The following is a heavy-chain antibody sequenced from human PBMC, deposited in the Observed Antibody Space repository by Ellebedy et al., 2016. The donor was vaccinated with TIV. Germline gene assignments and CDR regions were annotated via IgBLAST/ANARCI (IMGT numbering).Heavy chain of an antibody. J-gene: IGHJ6*02. CDR1: GYSFTSYW. V-gene: IGHV5-10-1*01. D-gene: IGHD3-3*01. Sequence: KVSCKGSGYSFTSYWITWVRHMPGKGLEWMGRIGPSDSYSIQDHVTISADKSISTAYLQWDSLKASDSAMYYCARATAFGVVIYMDVWGQGTTVTVSS. CDR3: ARATAFGVVIYMDV. CDR2: IGPSDSY.